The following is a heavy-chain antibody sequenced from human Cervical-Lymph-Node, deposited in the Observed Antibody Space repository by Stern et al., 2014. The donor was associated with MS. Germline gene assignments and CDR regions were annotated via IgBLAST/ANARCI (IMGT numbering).Heavy chain of an antibody. V-gene: IGHV1-58*01. J-gene: IGHJ5*02. Sequence: QMQLVQSGPEVKKPGTSVKVSCTASGITFSHSAVQWLRQARGQRLEWVWWVGVLQGDTKYGHRLPVRVHITRGRSTRTVSTGLRSLRSEDTAVYYCASERYTYYDDQRPPGGFGPWGQGTPVTVSS. CDR1: GITFSHSA. CDR2: VGVLQGDT. CDR3: ASERYTYYDDQRPPGGFGP. D-gene: IGHD5-18*01.